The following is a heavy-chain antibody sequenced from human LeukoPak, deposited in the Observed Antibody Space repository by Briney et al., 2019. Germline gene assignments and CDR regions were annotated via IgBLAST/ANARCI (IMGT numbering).Heavy chain of an antibody. D-gene: IGHD2-8*01. J-gene: IGHJ4*02. CDR1: GGTFSSYA. V-gene: IGHV1-69*01. CDR3: AKDRSCINDVCHGDFDY. Sequence: GSSVKVSCKASGGTFSSYAISWVRQAPGQGLEWMGGIIPIFGTANYAQKFQGRVTITADESTSTAYMELSSLRSEDTAVYYCAKDRSCINDVCHGDFDYWGQGTLVTVSS. CDR2: IIPIFGTA.